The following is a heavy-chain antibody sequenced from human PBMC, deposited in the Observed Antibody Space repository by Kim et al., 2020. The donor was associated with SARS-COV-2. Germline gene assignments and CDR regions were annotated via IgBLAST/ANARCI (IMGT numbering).Heavy chain of an antibody. Sequence: GGTTDYAAPVKGRSTNSRDDSKNTLYLQMTSLKPEDPAVYYCTTLNYGMDVWGQGTTVTVSS. CDR3: TTLNYGMDV. J-gene: IGHJ6*02. CDR2: GGTT. V-gene: IGHV3-15*01.